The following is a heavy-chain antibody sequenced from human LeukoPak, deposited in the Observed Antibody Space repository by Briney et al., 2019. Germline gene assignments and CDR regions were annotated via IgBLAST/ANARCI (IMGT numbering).Heavy chain of an antibody. CDR1: GFTFSSYA. V-gene: IGHV3-23*01. CDR2: ISGSGDNT. CDR3: ARDGAYYDILTGPIY. D-gene: IGHD3-9*01. J-gene: IGHJ4*02. Sequence: GGSLRLSCAASGFTFSSYAMSWVRQAPGKGLEWVSGISGSGDNTYYADSVKGRFTISRDNAKNSLYLQMNSLRAEDTAVYYCARDGAYYDILTGPIYWGQGTLVTVSS.